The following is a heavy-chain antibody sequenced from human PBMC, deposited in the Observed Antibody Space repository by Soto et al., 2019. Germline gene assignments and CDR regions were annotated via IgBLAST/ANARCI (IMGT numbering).Heavy chain of an antibody. J-gene: IGHJ6*03. CDR1: GFTFSSYG. D-gene: IGHD6-19*01. CDR3: ASDPHHRSYSSGWYRYWAKVAVYYYMDV. V-gene: IGHV3-33*01. Sequence: GGSLRLSCAASGFTFSSYGMHWVRQAPGKGLEWVAVIWYDGSNKYYADSVKGRFTISRDNSKNTLYLQMNSLRAEDTAVYYSASDPHHRSYSSGWYRYWAKVAVYYYMDVWGKGTTVTVSS. CDR2: IWYDGSNK.